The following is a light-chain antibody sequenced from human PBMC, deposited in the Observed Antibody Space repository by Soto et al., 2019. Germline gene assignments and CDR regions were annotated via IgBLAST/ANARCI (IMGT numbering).Light chain of an antibody. Sequence: QSVLTQPPSASGTPGQRVSISCSGSSSNIGINTANWYQKLPGTAPKLLIYSNNQRPSGVPDRFSGSKSGTSASLAIIGLRSEDEADYYCAAWDDSLDGFYVFGTGTKLTVL. CDR1: SSNIGINT. J-gene: IGLJ1*01. CDR2: SNN. V-gene: IGLV1-44*01. CDR3: AAWDDSLDGFYV.